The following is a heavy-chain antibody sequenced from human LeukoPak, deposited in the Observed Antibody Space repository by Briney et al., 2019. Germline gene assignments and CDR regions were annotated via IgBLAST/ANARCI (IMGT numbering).Heavy chain of an antibody. CDR2: IRSDGSYK. J-gene: IGHJ4*02. V-gene: IGHV3-30*02. Sequence: GGSLRLSCAASGFIFSSYGMHWVRQAPGKGLEWVAFIRSDGSYKYYADSVKGRFTISRDNPMNTLYLQMNSLRAEDTAFYYCAKDLGSAYYTHVYWGRGTLVSVSS. CDR3: AKDLGSAYYTHVY. CDR1: GFIFSSYG. D-gene: IGHD3-3*01.